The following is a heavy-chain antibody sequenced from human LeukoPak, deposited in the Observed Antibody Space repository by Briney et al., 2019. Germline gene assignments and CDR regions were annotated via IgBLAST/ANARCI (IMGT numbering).Heavy chain of an antibody. CDR1: GFTFSSYG. CDR3: ASQYYYGSGSYRSGDYYGMDV. V-gene: IGHV3-30*03. Sequence: GRSLRLSCAASGFTFSSYGMHWVRQAPGKGLEWVAVISYDGGNKYYADSVKGRFTISRDNSKNTLYLQMNSLRAEDTAVYYCASQYYYGSGSYRSGDYYGMDVWGKGTTVTVSS. CDR2: ISYDGGNK. J-gene: IGHJ6*04. D-gene: IGHD3-10*01.